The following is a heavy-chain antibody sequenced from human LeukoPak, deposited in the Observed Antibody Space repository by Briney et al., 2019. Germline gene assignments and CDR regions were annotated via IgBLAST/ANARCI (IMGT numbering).Heavy chain of an antibody. D-gene: IGHD3-16*01. CDR2: ISTDGSYK. V-gene: IGHV3-30*04. J-gene: IGHJ2*01. CDR1: GFTFSSSP. Sequence: GKSLRLSCEVSGFTFSSSPFHWVRQAPGKGLEWVAAISTDGSYKYYGDSVKGRFTISRDNPMNTLYLQMNGLRPDDTAVYYCARSLIPGRWYFDLWGRGTLVTVSS. CDR3: ARSLIPGRWYFDL.